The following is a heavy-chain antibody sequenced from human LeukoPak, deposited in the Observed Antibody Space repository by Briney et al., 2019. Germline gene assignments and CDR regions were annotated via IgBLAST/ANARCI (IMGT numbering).Heavy chain of an antibody. CDR3: ARDRDQGIYSRAPFDI. CDR2: ISAYNGNT. J-gene: IGHJ3*02. CDR1: GYTFTSYG. Sequence: ASVKVSCKASGYTFTSYGISWVRQAPGQGLEWMGWISAYNGNTNYAQKLQGRVTMTTDTSTSTAYMELRSLRSDDTGGYDCARDRDQGIYSRAPFDIWGQGTMDTVSS. V-gene: IGHV1-18*01. D-gene: IGHD6-13*01.